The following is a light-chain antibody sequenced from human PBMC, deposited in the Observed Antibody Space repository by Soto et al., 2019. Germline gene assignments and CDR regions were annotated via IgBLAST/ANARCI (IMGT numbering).Light chain of an antibody. CDR3: QQYYSYPWT. V-gene: IGKV1-8*01. CDR2: AAS. Sequence: AIRMTQSPSSLSASTGDRVTITFRASQGISSYLAWYQQKPGKAPKLLIYAASTLQSGVPSRFSGSGSGTDFTLTISCLQSEDFATYYCQQYYSYPWTFGQGTNVDIK. CDR1: QGISSY. J-gene: IGKJ1*01.